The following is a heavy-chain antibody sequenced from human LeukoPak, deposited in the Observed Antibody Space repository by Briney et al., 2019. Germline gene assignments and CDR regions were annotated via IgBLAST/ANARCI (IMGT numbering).Heavy chain of an antibody. CDR2: IYHSGST. CDR3: ARHGYSNYVDY. V-gene: IGHV4-30-2*01. Sequence: SETLSLTCAVSGGSISSGGYSWSWIRQPPGKGLEWIGYIYHSGSTYYNPSLKSRVTISVDRSKNQFSLKLSSVPAADTAVYYCARHGYSNYVDYWGQGTLVTVSS. J-gene: IGHJ4*02. D-gene: IGHD4-11*01. CDR1: GGSISSGGYS.